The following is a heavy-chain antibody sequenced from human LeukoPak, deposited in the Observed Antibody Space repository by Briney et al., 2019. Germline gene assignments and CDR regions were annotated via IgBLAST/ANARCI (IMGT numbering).Heavy chain of an antibody. CDR3: TLAGVNIAVAGTWVDY. D-gene: IGHD6-19*01. Sequence: PGGSLRLSCAASGFTFSRNSMNWVRQAPGKGLEWVSVIYSGGSTYYADSVKGRFTISRDNSKNTLYLQMNSLRAEDTAVYYCTLAGVNIAVAGTWVDYWGQGTLVTVSS. CDR2: IYSGGST. CDR1: GFTFSRNS. J-gene: IGHJ4*02. V-gene: IGHV3-53*01.